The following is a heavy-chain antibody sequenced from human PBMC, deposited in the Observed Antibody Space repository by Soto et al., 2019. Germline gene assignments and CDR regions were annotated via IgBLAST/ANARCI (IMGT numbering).Heavy chain of an antibody. CDR2: ISAYNGNT. J-gene: IGHJ4*02. CDR1: GYTFTSYG. V-gene: IGHV1-18*01. CDR3: ARDQHYGDKQYYFDY. D-gene: IGHD4-17*01. Sequence: QVQLVQSGAEVKKPGASVKVSCKASGYTFTSYGISWVRQAPGQGLEWMGWISAYNGNTNYAQKLQGRVTMTTDTSTSTAYMELRSLSSDDTAVYYCARDQHYGDKQYYFDYWGQGPLVTVSS.